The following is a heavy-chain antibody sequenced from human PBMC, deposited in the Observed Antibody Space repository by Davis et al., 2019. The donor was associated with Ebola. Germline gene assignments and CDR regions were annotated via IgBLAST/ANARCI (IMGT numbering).Heavy chain of an antibody. D-gene: IGHD3-10*01. Sequence: PSETLSLTCTVSGGSISSHYWSWIRQPPGKGLEWIGEINHSGGTNYNPSLKSRVTISVDTSKNQFSLKLSSVTAADTAVYYCARDLAVFGGMDVWGQGTTVTVSS. CDR3: ARDLAVFGGMDV. CDR2: INHSGGT. V-gene: IGHV4-34*01. J-gene: IGHJ6*02. CDR1: GGSISSHY.